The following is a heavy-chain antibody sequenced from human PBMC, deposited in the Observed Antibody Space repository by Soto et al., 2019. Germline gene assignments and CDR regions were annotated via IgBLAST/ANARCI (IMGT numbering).Heavy chain of an antibody. CDR1: GFNFSSYS. J-gene: IGHJ4*02. V-gene: IGHV3-48*01. D-gene: IGHD5-12*01. CDR3: ASQSSEWLLFAS. CDR2: ISSSSSTI. Sequence: PGGSLRVSCAAAGFNFSSYSMNWVRKATGKGLEWVSYISSSSSTIYYADSVKGRFTISRDNAKNSLYLQMNSLRAEDTAVYYCASQSSEWLLFASWGQGTLVTVSS.